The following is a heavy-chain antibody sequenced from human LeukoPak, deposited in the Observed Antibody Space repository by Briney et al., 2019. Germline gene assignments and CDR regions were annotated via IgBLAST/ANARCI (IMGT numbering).Heavy chain of an antibody. V-gene: IGHV1-2*02. CDR1: GYTFTGYY. Sequence: ASVKVSCKASGYTFTGYYMHWVRQAPGQGLEWMGWINPNSGGTNYAQKFQGRVTMTRDTSISTAYMELSRLRSDDTAVYYCARDRWYSSGWYSPILFDPWGQGTLVTVSS. CDR3: ARDRWYSSGWYSPILFDP. CDR2: INPNSGGT. J-gene: IGHJ5*02. D-gene: IGHD6-19*01.